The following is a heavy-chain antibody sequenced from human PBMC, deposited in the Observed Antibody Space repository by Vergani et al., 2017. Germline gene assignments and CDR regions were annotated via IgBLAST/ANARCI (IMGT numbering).Heavy chain of an antibody. V-gene: IGHV3-23*01. CDR1: GFTFSSYA. D-gene: IGHD5-18*01. Sequence: EVQLLESGGGLVQPGGSLRLSCAASGFTFSSYAMSWVRQAPGKGLEWVSAISGSGGSTYYADSVKGRFTISRDNSKNTLYLQMNSLRAEDTAVYYCPKVIQHHSGFDPWGQGTLVTVSS. CDR2: ISGSGGST. J-gene: IGHJ5*02. CDR3: PKVIQHHSGFDP.